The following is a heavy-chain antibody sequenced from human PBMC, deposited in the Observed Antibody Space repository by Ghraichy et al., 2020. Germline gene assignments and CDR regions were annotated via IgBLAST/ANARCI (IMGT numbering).Heavy chain of an antibody. D-gene: IGHD2-8*02. V-gene: IGHV1-18*01. CDR2: ISAYTGNT. CDR1: GYTFSNNG. Sequence: ASVKVSCKASGYTFSNNGISWVRQAPGQGLEWMGRISAYTGNTNYAQAFQGRVTLTTDTSTITAYMELRSLTSDDPAVYYCARERFTGGNSPKDYWGRGTRVTVSS. CDR3: ARERFTGGNSPKDY. J-gene: IGHJ4*02.